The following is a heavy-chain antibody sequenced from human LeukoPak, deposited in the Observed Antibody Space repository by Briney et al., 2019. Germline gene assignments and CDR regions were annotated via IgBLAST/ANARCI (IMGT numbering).Heavy chain of an antibody. V-gene: IGHV1-69*13. CDR3: AREANYYESSGYSTDY. J-gene: IGHJ4*02. Sequence: SVKVSCKASGGTFSSYTISWVRQAPGQGLEWMGGIIPILGTANYAQEFQGRVTITADEFTSTAYMELSSLRSEDTAVYFCAREANYYESSGYSTDYWGQGTLVTVSS. D-gene: IGHD3-22*01. CDR2: IIPILGTA. CDR1: GGTFSSYT.